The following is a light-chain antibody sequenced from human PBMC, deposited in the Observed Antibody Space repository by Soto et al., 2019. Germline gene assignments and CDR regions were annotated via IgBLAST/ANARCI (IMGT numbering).Light chain of an antibody. CDR3: AAWDDTVRSYV. Sequence: QSVLTQPSTVSGTPGQGVTISCSGSISNIGNNYVYWFQQLPGTAPKVLSNRNDQRPSGVPDRFSGSKSGTSASLAISGLRSEDEADCYCAAWDDTVRSYVFGTGTKLTVL. J-gene: IGLJ1*01. CDR2: RND. V-gene: IGLV1-47*01. CDR1: ISNIGNNY.